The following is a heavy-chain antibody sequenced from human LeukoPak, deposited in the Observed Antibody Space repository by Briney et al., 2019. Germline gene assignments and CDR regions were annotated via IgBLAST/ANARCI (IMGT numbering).Heavy chain of an antibody. CDR1: GFTFSSYW. CDR2: IKQDGSEK. CDR3: AKDHSSSWYIYYYMDV. Sequence: PGGSLRLSCAASGFTFSSYWMSWVRQAPGKGLEWVANIKQDGSEKYHVDSVKGRFTISRDNAKNSLYLQMNSLRAEDTAVYYCAKDHSSSWYIYYYMDVWGKGTTVTISS. V-gene: IGHV3-7*01. J-gene: IGHJ6*03. D-gene: IGHD6-13*01.